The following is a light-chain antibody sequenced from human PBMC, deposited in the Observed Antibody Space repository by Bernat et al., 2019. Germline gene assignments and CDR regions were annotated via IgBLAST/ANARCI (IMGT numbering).Light chain of an antibody. V-gene: IGLV2-23*02. CDR3: CSYAGSSTLI. Sequence: QSALTQPASVSGSPGQSITISCTGTSSDVGKYNLVSWYQHHPGKAPKLIIYDVTKRPSGVSDRFSGSKSGNTASLTISGLQAEDEADYYCCSYAGSSTLIFGGGTKLSVL. CDR1: SSDVGKYNL. J-gene: IGLJ2*01. CDR2: DVT.